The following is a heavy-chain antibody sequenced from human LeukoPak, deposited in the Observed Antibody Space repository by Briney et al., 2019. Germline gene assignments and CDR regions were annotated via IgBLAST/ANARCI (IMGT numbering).Heavy chain of an antibody. D-gene: IGHD3-16*01. J-gene: IGHJ4*02. CDR2: IKQDGSEE. CDR3: AREGEGGFDY. CDR1: GFPFSDYW. Sequence: GGSLRLSCAASGFPFSDYWMDWVRQAPGKGMEWVANIKQDGSEEYYADSVKGRFTISRDNAKNSLYLQMNSLRAEDTAVYYCAREGEGGFDYWGQGTLVTVSS. V-gene: IGHV3-7*01.